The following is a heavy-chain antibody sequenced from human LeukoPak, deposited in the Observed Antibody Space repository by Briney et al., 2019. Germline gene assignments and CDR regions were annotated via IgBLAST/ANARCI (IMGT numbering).Heavy chain of an antibody. CDR3: AHRFRRAIGLRGHDGGFDY. Sequence: SGPTLVKPTQTLTLTCTFSGFSLSTSGVGVGWIRQPPGKALEWLALIYWDDDKRYSPSLKSRLTITKDTSKNQVVLTMTNMDPVDTATYYCAHRFRRAIGLRGHDGGFDYWGQGTLVTVSS. J-gene: IGHJ4*02. V-gene: IGHV2-5*02. CDR1: GFSLSTSGVG. CDR2: IYWDDDK. D-gene: IGHD5-12*01.